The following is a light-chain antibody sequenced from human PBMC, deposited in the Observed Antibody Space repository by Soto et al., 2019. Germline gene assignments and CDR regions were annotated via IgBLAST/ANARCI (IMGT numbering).Light chain of an antibody. CDR3: NSYTGSSTHV. CDR1: SSDVGSYNR. V-gene: IGLV2-18*02. J-gene: IGLJ1*01. Sequence: QSVLTQPPSVSGSPGQSVAISCTGTSSDVGSYNRVSWYQQPPGAAPKLMIYEVSNRPSGVPDRFSGSKSGSTASLTISGLQAEDEADYYCNSYTGSSTHVFGTGTKVTVL. CDR2: EVS.